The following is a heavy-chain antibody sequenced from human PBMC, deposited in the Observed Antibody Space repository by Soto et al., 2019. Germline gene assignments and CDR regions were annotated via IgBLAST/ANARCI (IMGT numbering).Heavy chain of an antibody. CDR2: IIPIFGTA. D-gene: IGHD6-13*01. V-gene: IGHV1-69*13. CDR3: ASPPPYSGSWYGYFDY. Sequence: GASVKVSCKASGGTFSSYAISWVRQAPGQGLEWMGGIIPIFGTANYAQKFQGRVTITADESTSTAYMELSSLRSEDTAVYYCASPPPYSGSWYGYFDYWGQGTLVTVSS. J-gene: IGHJ4*02. CDR1: GGTFSSYA.